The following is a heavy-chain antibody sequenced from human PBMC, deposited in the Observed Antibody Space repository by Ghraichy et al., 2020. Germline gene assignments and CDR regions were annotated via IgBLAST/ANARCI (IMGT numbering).Heavy chain of an antibody. D-gene: IGHD1-26*01. Sequence: GSLRLSCAASGFTFSSYWMSWVRQAPGKGLEWVANIKQDGSEKYYVDSVKGRFTISRDNAKKSLHLQMNSLRAEDTAVYYCARGWELLPFDYWGQGTLVTVSS. CDR3: ARGWELLPFDY. CDR1: GFTFSSYW. V-gene: IGHV3-7*01. CDR2: IKQDGSEK. J-gene: IGHJ4*02.